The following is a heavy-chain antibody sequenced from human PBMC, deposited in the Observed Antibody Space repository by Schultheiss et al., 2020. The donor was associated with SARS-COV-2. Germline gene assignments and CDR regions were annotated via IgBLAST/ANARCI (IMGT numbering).Heavy chain of an antibody. CDR2: IWYDGSNK. Sequence: GGSLRLSCAASGFTFSSYAMHWVRQAPGKGLEWVAVIWYDGSNKYYADSVKGRFTISRDNSKNTLYLQMNSLRAEDTAVYYCAISNGGHWGQGTLVTVSS. CDR3: AISNGGH. V-gene: IGHV3-30*04. D-gene: IGHD3-10*01. J-gene: IGHJ1*01. CDR1: GFTFSSYA.